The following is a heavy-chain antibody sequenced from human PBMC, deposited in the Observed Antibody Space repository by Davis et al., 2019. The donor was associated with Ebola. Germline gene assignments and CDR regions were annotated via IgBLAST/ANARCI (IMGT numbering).Heavy chain of an antibody. V-gene: IGHV3-48*04. D-gene: IGHD6-13*01. J-gene: IGHJ6*02. CDR1: GFTFSSYW. CDR2: ISSSGSTI. CDR3: ARDTYSSYGMDV. Sequence: GESLKISCAASGFTFSSYWMSWVRQAPGKGLEWVSYISSSGSTIYYADSVKGRFTISRDNAKNSLYLQMNSLRAEDTAVYYCARDTYSSYGMDVWGQGTTVTVSS.